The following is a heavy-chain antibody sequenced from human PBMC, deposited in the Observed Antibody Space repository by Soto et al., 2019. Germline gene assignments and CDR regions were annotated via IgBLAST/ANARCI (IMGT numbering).Heavy chain of an antibody. CDR1: GGSISSSSYY. CDR2: IYYSGST. V-gene: IGHV4-39*01. CDR3: ARHLYDILTGYPARHFDY. J-gene: IGHJ4*02. Sequence: SETLSLTCTVSGGSISSSSYYWGWIRQPPGKGLEWIGSIYYSGSTYYNPSLKSRVTISVDTSKNQFSLKLSSVTAADTAVYYCARHLYDILTGYPARHFDYWGQGTLVTVSS. D-gene: IGHD3-9*01.